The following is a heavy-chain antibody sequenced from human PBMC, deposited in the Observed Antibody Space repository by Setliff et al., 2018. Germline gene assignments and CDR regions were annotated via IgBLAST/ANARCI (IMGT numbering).Heavy chain of an antibody. D-gene: IGHD3-9*01. Sequence: SETLSLTCTVSGGPISSSNYYWGWIRQPPGKGLEWIGSIKYNPALKSRVTISLDTSKNQFSLNLNSATAADTAVYYCARHALSFDSAWDVWGKGTTVTVSS. CDR3: ARHALSFDSAWDV. CDR1: GGPISSSNYY. V-gene: IGHV4-39*01. J-gene: IGHJ6*04. CDR2: IK.